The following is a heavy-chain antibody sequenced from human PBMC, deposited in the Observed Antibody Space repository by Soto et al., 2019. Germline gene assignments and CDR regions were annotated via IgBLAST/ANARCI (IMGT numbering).Heavy chain of an antibody. J-gene: IGHJ3*02. CDR3: AKDLGTHIVATDFDAFDI. D-gene: IGHD5-12*01. CDR2: ISGSGGST. V-gene: IGHV3-23*01. Sequence: GGSLRLSCAASGFTFSSYAMSWVRQAPGKGLEWVSAISGSGGSTYYADSGKGRFTISRDKSKNSLYLQMNSLRAEDTAVYYCAKDLGTHIVATDFDAFDIWGQGTMVTVSS. CDR1: GFTFSSYA.